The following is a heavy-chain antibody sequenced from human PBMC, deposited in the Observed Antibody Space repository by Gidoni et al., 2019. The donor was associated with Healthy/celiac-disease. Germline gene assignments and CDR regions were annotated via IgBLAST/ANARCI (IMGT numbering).Heavy chain of an antibody. J-gene: IGHJ6*02. CDR3: TTVSGYCSSTSCYSRTTIQNYYYYYGMDV. Sequence: SKTDGGTTDYAAPVKGRFTISRDDSKNTLYLQMNSLKTEDTAVYYCTTVSGYCSSTSCYSRTTIQNYYYYYGMDVWGQGTTVTVSS. CDR2: SKTDGGTT. D-gene: IGHD2-2*03. V-gene: IGHV3-15*01.